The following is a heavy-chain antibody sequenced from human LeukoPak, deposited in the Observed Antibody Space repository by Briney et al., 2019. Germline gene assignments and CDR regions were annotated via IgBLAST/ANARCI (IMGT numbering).Heavy chain of an antibody. D-gene: IGHD3/OR15-3a*01. Sequence: GGSLRLSCAASGFTFSSYAMSWVRQAPGKGLEWVSAISGSGGSTYYADSVKGRFTISRDNSKNTLYLQMNGLRVEDTAVYYCVREGPRGLAFDIWGQGTMVTVSS. J-gene: IGHJ3*02. CDR1: GFTFSSYA. V-gene: IGHV3-23*01. CDR3: VREGPRGLAFDI. CDR2: ISGSGGST.